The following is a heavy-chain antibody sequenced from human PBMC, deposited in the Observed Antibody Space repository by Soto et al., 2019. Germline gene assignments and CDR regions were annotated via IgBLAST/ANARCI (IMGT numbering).Heavy chain of an antibody. V-gene: IGHV4-30-2*01. Sequence: ILSLTCAVSGDSFTRGGYSWSWIRQPPGKGLEWIGYIYHTGSPYYNPSLRGRVTMSVDRSKSQFSLELSSVTAADTAVYCCARAIPKAVFHVRGQGKMVTV. CDR1: GDSFTRGGYS. D-gene: IGHD2-21*01. J-gene: IGHJ3*01. CDR2: IYHTGSP. CDR3: ARAIPKAVFHV.